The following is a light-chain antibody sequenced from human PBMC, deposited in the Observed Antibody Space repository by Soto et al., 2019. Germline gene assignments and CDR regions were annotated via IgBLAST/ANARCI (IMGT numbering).Light chain of an antibody. CDR1: QSVSSY. CDR2: DAS. V-gene: IGKV3-11*01. CDR3: QQRSNWPPGRFT. J-gene: IGKJ3*01. Sequence: EIVLTQSPATLSLSPGERATLSCRACQSVSSYLAWYQQKPGQAPRLLIYDASNRATGIPARFSGSGSGTDFTLTISSLEPEDFAVYYCQQRSNWPPGRFTFGPGTKVDIK.